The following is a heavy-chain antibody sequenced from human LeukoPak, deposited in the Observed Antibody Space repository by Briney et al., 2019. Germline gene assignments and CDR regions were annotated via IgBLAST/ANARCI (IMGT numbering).Heavy chain of an antibody. D-gene: IGHD3-22*01. J-gene: IGHJ4*02. CDR1: GFTFSSYG. CDR2: IRYDGSNK. V-gene: IGHV3-30*02. CDR3: ARVSSRRFPPTYSYDRRNYFDH. Sequence: GGSLRLSCAASGFTFSSYGMHWVRQAPGKGLEWVAFIRYDGSNKYYADSVKGRFTISRDNSKNTLYLHVNSLRPEDTAVYYCARVSSRRFPPTYSYDRRNYFDHWGQGTLVTVSS.